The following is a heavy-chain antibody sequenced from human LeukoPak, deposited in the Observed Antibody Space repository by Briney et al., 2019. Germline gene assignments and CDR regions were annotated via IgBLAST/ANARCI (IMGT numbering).Heavy chain of an antibody. D-gene: IGHD3-10*01. J-gene: IGHJ4*02. CDR3: ARARGLLWFGESHFQLDY. CDR2: INHSGST. CDR1: GGSFSGYY. V-gene: IGHV4-34*01. Sequence: PSETLSLTCAVYGGSFSGYYWSWIRQPPGKGLEWIGEINHSGSTNYNPSLKSRVTISVDTSKNQFSLKLSSVTAADTAVYYCARARGLLWFGESHFQLDYWGQGTLVTVSS.